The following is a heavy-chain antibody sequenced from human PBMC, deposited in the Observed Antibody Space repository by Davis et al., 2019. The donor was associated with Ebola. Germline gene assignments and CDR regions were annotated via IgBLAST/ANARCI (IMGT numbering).Heavy chain of an antibody. J-gene: IGHJ6*02. V-gene: IGHV3-23*01. CDR1: GFTFSNYA. CDR2: FTGRSYGST. Sequence: PGGSLRLSCGASGFTFSNYAMSWVRQAPGKGLEWVSTFTGRSYGSTYYADSVKGRFTISRDISQNTLFLQMKSLRAEDTAMYYCAKGYYHDNSAYAMDVWGQGTMVTVSS. D-gene: IGHD3-22*01. CDR3: AKGYYHDNSAYAMDV.